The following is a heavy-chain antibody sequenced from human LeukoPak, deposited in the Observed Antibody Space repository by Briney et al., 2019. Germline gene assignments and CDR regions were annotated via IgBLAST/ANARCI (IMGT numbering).Heavy chain of an antibody. D-gene: IGHD5-24*01. J-gene: IGHJ2*01. CDR2: IWYDGSNK. CDR1: GFTFSSYG. V-gene: IGHV3-33*01. CDR3: ARGTSRDGYLRFDL. Sequence: PGGSLRPSCAASGFTFSSYGMHWVRQAPGKGLEWVAVIWYDGSNKYYADSVKGRFTISRDNSKNTLYLQMNSLRAEDTAVYYCARGTSRDGYLRFDLWGRGTLVTVSS.